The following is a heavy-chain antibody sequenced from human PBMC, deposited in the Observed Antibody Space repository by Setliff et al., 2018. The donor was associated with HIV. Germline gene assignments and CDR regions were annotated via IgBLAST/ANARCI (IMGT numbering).Heavy chain of an antibody. CDR2: INHSGST. CDR3: ARRGGITTTVQGPPPFDF. Sequence: SETLSLTCAVYGGSFSGYYWSWIRQPPGKGLEWIGEINHSGSTNYNPSLKSRVTISVDTSKNQFSLKLRSVTAADTAVYHCARRGGITTTVQGPPPFDFWGPGTLVTVSS. V-gene: IGHV4-34*01. D-gene: IGHD3-22*01. J-gene: IGHJ4*02. CDR1: GGSFSGYY.